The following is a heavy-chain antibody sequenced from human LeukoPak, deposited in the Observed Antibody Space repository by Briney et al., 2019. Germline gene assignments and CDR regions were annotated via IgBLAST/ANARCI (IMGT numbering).Heavy chain of an antibody. J-gene: IGHJ6*04. CDR2: IYSDGST. CDR1: GFTVSSNY. D-gene: IGHD3-22*01. Sequence: PGGSLRLSCAASGFTVSSNYMSWIRQAPGKGLEWVSVIYSDGSTYNADSVKGRFTISRDNSKNTLYLQMNSLRAEDTAVYYCAELGITMIVGVCGKGTTVTISS. V-gene: IGHV3-53*01. CDR3: AELGITMIVGV.